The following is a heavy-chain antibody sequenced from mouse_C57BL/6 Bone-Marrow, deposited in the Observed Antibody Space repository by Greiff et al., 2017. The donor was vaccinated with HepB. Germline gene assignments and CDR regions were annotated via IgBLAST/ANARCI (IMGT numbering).Heavy chain of an antibody. J-gene: IGHJ4*01. V-gene: IGHV1-64*01. Sequence: QVQLQQPGAELVKPGASVKLSCKASGYTFTSYWMHWVKQRPGHGLEWIGMIHPNSGSTNYNEKFKSKATLTVDKSSSTAYMQLSSLTSEDSAVYYCARRTRGYAMDYWGQGTSVTVSS. CDR3: ARRTRGYAMDY. CDR1: GYTFTSYW. CDR2: IHPNSGST.